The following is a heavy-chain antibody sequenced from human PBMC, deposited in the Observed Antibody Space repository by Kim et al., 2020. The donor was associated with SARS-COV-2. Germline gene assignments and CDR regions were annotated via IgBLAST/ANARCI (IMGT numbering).Heavy chain of an antibody. CDR3: AREAGYSSSWYSYNWFDP. J-gene: IGHJ5*02. D-gene: IGHD6-13*01. CDR1: GFTFDDYG. CDR2: INWNGGST. Sequence: GGSLRLSCAASGFTFDDYGMSWVRQAPGKGLEWVSGINWNGGSTGYADSVKGRFTISRDNAKNSLYLQMNSLRAEDTALYHCAREAGYSSSWYSYNWFDPWGQGTLVTVSS. V-gene: IGHV3-20*01.